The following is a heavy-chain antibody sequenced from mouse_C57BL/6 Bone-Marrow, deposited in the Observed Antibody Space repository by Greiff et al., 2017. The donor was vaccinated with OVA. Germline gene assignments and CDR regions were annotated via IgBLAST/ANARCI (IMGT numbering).Heavy chain of an antibody. Sequence: VKVEESGPGLVAPSQSLSITCTVSGFSLTSYAISWVRQPPGKGLEWLGVIWTGGGTNYNSALKSRLSISKDNSKSQVFLKMNSLQTDDTARYYCARDLLRASYWYFDVWGTGTTVTVSS. CDR1: GFSLTSYA. D-gene: IGHD1-1*01. CDR2: IWTGGGT. V-gene: IGHV2-9-1*01. J-gene: IGHJ1*03. CDR3: ARDLLRASYWYFDV.